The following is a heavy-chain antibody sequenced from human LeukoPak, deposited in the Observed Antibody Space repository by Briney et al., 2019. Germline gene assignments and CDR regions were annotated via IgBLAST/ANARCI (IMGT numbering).Heavy chain of an antibody. CDR3: ARVDVVTVGPTLLDYGDYFDY. CDR1: GYTLTELS. CDR2: INPNSGGT. J-gene: IGHJ4*02. Sequence: GASVKVSCKVSGYTLTELSMHWVRQAPGQGLEWMGRINPNSGGTNYAQKFQGRVTMTRDTSISTAYMELSRLRSDDTAVYYCARVDVVTVGPTLLDYGDYFDYWGQGTLVTVSS. D-gene: IGHD4-17*01. V-gene: IGHV1-2*06.